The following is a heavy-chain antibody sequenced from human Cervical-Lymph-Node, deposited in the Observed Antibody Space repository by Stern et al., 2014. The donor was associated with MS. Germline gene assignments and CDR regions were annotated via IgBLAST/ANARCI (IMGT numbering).Heavy chain of an antibody. J-gene: IGHJ4*02. V-gene: IGHV3-33*08. CDR1: GFTFSNYG. CDR2: IWYDGNKK. CDR3: ARGNWNYEGMGY. Sequence: VQLLESGGGVVQPGRSLRLSCAASGFTFSNYGMHWVRQAPGKGLEWVAVIWYDGNKKDYAGSVKGRFSISRDNSKNTLFLQMSSLTAEDTALYYCARGNWNYEGMGYWGQGTLVTVSS. D-gene: IGHD1-7*01.